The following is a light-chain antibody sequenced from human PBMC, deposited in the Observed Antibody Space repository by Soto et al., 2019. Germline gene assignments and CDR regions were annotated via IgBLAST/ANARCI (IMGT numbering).Light chain of an antibody. CDR3: QQYNNWLIT. CDR1: QSVSGN. V-gene: IGKV3-15*01. CDR2: GAS. Sequence: EMVMTQSPATLSVSPGERATLSCRASQSVSGNLAWYQQKPGQAPRLLIYGASTRATGIPARFSGSGSGTESTLTISSLQSEDFAVYYCQQYNNWLITFGQGTRLEIK. J-gene: IGKJ5*01.